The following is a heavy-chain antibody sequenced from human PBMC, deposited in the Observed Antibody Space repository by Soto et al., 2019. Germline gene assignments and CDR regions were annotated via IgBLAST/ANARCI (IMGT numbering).Heavy chain of an antibody. J-gene: IGHJ4*02. CDR2: ISYHGINK. D-gene: IGHD1-1*01. Sequence: QVQLVESGGGVVQPGRSLRLSCAASGFTFSSYGMHWVRQAPGKGLEWVAVISYHGINKYYADSVKGRFTISRDNSKNTLNLQMNSLRAEDTAVYYCAKSVYNWNDGFFDYWGPGTLVTVSS. V-gene: IGHV3-30*18. CDR1: GFTFSSYG. CDR3: AKSVYNWNDGFFDY.